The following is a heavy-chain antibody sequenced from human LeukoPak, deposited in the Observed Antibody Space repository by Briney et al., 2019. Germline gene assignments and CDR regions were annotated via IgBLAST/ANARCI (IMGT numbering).Heavy chain of an antibody. CDR2: IYYSGST. CDR3: ARADYGGNSAGFDY. Sequence: SETLSLTCTVSGGSISSYYWSWIRQPPGKGLEWIGYIYYSGSTNYNPSLKSRVTISVDTSKNQFSLNLNSVTTADTAVYYCARADYGGNSAGFDYWGQGALVTVSS. CDR1: GGSISSYY. V-gene: IGHV4-59*01. J-gene: IGHJ4*02. D-gene: IGHD4-23*01.